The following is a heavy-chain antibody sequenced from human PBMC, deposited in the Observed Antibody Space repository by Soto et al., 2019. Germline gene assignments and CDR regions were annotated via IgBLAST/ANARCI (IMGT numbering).Heavy chain of an antibody. V-gene: IGHV1-3*05. CDR1: GYTFTNYA. D-gene: IGHD3-10*01. Sequence: QVQLVQSGAEEKKPGASVKVSCKASGYTFTNYAMNWVRQAPGQRLEWMGWINAGNGNTKYSQKFQGRVTITRDTSASTGYMELRSLRSEDTAVYYCARDLGSGIIDYWGQGTLVTVSS. J-gene: IGHJ4*02. CDR2: INAGNGNT. CDR3: ARDLGSGIIDY.